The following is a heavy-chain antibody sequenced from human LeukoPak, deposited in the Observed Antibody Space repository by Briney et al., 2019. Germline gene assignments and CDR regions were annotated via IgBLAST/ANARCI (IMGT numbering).Heavy chain of an antibody. V-gene: IGHV3-20*04. CDR1: GFMFDDYG. CDR3: ARDLIRTDN. Sequence: PGGSLRLSCAASGFMFDDYGMSWVRQAPGKGLEWVSGINWSDGRTGYGDSLKGRFTISRDNDKNTLYLQMNSLRAEDTALYYCARDLIRTDNWGQGTLVTVSS. J-gene: IGHJ4*02. CDR2: INWSDGRT. D-gene: IGHD2/OR15-2a*01.